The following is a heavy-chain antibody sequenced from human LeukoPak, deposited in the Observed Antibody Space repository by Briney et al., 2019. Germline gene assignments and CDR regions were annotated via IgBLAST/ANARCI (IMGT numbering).Heavy chain of an antibody. CDR2: IYYSGST. CDR1: GGSFSGYY. Sequence: SETLSLTCAVYGGSFSGYYWSWIRQPPGKGLEWIGYIYYSGSTNYNPSLKSRVTISVGTSKNQFSLKLSSVTAADTAVYYCARQHSSSYDYWGQGTLVTVSS. J-gene: IGHJ4*02. CDR3: ARQHSSSYDY. D-gene: IGHD6-6*01. V-gene: IGHV4-59*08.